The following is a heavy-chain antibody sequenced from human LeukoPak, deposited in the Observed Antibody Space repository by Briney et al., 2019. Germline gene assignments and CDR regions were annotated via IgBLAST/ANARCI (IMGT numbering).Heavy chain of an antibody. CDR3: ARDLEYSSSSSDPDY. CDR2: INPNSGGT. D-gene: IGHD6-6*01. Sequence: ASVKVSCKASGYTFTGYYMHWVRQAPGQGLEWMGWINPNSGGTNYAQKFQGRVTMTRDTSISTAYMELSRLRSDDTAVYYCARDLEYSSSSSDPDYWGQGTLVTVSS. CDR1: GYTFTGYY. J-gene: IGHJ4*02. V-gene: IGHV1-2*02.